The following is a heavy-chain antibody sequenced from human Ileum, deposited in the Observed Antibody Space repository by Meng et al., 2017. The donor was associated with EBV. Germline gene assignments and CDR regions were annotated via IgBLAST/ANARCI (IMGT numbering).Heavy chain of an antibody. D-gene: IGHD6-13*01. J-gene: IGHJ5*02. Sequence: QKLGLGRVNPSEPLSLSCTVSGGPINSSSYYWGWIRQPPGKGLEWIGSIYYSGRTYYNPSLKSRVTISVDTSKNQFSLKLSSVTAADTAVYYCARPIAAAGWFDPWGQGTLVTVSS. V-gene: IGHV4-39*01. CDR1: GGPINSSSYY. CDR2: IYYSGRT. CDR3: ARPIAAAGWFDP.